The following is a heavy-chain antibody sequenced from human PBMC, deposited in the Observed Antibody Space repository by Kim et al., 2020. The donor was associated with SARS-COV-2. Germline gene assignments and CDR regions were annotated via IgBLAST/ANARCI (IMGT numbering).Heavy chain of an antibody. CDR3: AARIAALYYYYYGMDV. Sequence: LKSRVTISVDTSKNQFSLKLSSVTAADTAVYYCAARIAALYYYYYGMDVWGQGTTVTVSS. D-gene: IGHD6-6*01. V-gene: IGHV4-34*01. J-gene: IGHJ6*02.